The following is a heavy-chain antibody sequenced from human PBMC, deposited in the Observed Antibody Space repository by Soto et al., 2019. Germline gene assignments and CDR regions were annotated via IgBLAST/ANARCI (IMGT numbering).Heavy chain of an antibody. CDR1: GFTFSSYA. V-gene: IGHV3-23*01. D-gene: IGHD1-26*01. CDR3: ALRKTGSYFDY. Sequence: PGGALRLSCAASGFTFSSYAMSWVRQAPGKGLEWVSGIGASGAGTYYADSVKGRFTISRDNSKNILHLQMNSLRAEDTAVYYCALRKTGSYFDYWGHVTLVTVSS. J-gene: IGHJ4*01. CDR2: IGASGAGT.